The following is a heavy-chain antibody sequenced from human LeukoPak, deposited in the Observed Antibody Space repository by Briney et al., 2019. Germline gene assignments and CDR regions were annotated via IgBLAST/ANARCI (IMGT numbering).Heavy chain of an antibody. CDR1: GGSISSGDYY. V-gene: IGHV4-30-4*08. CDR2: IYYSGST. D-gene: IGHD4-23*01. Sequence: PSQTLSLTCTVSGGSISSGDYYWSWLRQPPGKGLEWIGYIYYSGSTYYNPSLKSRVTISVDTSKDQFSLKLSSVTAADTAVYYCARVTSGVTPDYWGQGTLVTVSS. J-gene: IGHJ4*02. CDR3: ARVTSGVTPDY.